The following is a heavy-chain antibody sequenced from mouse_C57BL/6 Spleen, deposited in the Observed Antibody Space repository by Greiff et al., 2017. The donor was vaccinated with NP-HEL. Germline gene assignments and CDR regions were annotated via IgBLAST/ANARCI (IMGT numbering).Heavy chain of an antibody. J-gene: IGHJ3*01. D-gene: IGHD1-1*01. CDR3: ARPLLYGSGDWFAY. CDR1: GYSFTGYY. CDR2: INPSTGGT. V-gene: IGHV1-42*01. Sequence: EVQLQQSGPELVKPGASVKISCKASGYSFTGYYMNWVKQSPEKSLEWIGEINPSTGGTTYNQKFKAKATLTVDKSSSTAYMQLKSLTSEDSAVYYCARPLLYGSGDWFAYWGQGTLVTVSA.